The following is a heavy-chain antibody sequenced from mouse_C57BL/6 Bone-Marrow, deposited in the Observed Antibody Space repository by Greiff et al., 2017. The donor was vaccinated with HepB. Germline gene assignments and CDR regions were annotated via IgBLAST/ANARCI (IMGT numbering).Heavy chain of an antibody. D-gene: IGHD2-3*01. CDR3: ASPIYDGYLAWFAY. Sequence: QVQLQQSGAELMKPGASVKLSCKATGYTFTGYWIEWVKQRPGHGLEWIGEILPGSGSTNYNEKFKGKATFTADKSSNTAYMQLSSLTTEDSAIYYCASPIYDGYLAWFAYWGQGTLVTVSA. CDR1: GYTFTGYW. J-gene: IGHJ3*01. CDR2: ILPGSGST. V-gene: IGHV1-9*01.